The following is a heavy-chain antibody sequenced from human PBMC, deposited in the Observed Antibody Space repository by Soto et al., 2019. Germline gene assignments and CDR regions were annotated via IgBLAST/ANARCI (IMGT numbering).Heavy chain of an antibody. D-gene: IGHD3-16*02. V-gene: IGHV3-15*01. CDR3: TTYDYILGSDRYRWAY. CDR2: IKSKIDGGTT. CDR1: GFTFSNAW. Sequence: EVQLVESGGGFVKPGGSLRLSCAASGFTFSNAWMSWVRQAPGKGLEWVARIKSKIDGGTTDHAAPVKGRFTISRDDSKNTLYLQMNSLETDDTAVYYCTTYDYILGSDRYRWAYWGQGALVTVSA. J-gene: IGHJ4*02.